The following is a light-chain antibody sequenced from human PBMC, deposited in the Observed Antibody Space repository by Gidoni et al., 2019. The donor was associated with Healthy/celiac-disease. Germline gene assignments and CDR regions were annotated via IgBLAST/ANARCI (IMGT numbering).Light chain of an antibody. CDR3: QQRSNWPRT. V-gene: IGKV3-11*01. CDR2: DAS. Sequence: EIVLTQSPATLSLSLGERATLSCRASQSVSSYLAWCQQKPGQAPRLLIYDASNRATGIPARFSGSGSGTDFTLTISSLEPEDFAVYYCQQRSNWPRTFXXXTKLEIK. J-gene: IGKJ2*01. CDR1: QSVSSY.